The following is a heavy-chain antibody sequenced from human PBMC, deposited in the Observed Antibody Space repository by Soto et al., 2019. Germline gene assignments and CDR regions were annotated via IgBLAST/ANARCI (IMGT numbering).Heavy chain of an antibody. CDR2: IYHSGST. Sequence: XETLSLTCAVSGGSISSSNWWGCVRQPPGKGLEWIGEIYHSGSTNYNPSLKSRVTISVDKSKNQFSLKLSSVTAADTAVYYCARGLRLRVKSDWFDPWGQGTLVTVSS. J-gene: IGHJ5*02. V-gene: IGHV4-4*02. D-gene: IGHD5-12*01. CDR1: GGSISSSNW. CDR3: ARGLRLRVKSDWFDP.